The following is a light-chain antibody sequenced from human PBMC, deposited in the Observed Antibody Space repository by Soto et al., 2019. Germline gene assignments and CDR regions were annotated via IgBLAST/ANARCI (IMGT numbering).Light chain of an antibody. CDR3: MQALQAPLT. V-gene: IGKV2-28*01. CDR2: LGS. J-gene: IGKJ1*01. CDR1: QSLLHSNGYNY. Sequence: DIVVTQSPLSLPVTPGEPASISCRSSQSLLHSNGYNYLHWYLQKPGQSPQLLIYLGSNRASGVPDRFSGSGSGTDFTLKISRVEAEDVGLYYCMQALQAPLTFGQGTKVDIK.